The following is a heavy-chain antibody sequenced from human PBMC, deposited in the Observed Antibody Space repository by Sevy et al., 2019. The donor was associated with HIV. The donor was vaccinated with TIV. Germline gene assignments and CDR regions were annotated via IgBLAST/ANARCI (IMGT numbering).Heavy chain of an antibody. D-gene: IGHD2-2*01. Sequence: ASVKVSCRASGYTFTNYDINWVRQATGQGLEWMGWMNPNSGNTGYAQKFQGRVTMTRETSISTAYMELSSLRSEDTAVYYCARFLSTSYYYYHAMDVWGPGTTVTVSS. V-gene: IGHV1-8*01. CDR3: ARFLSTSYYYYHAMDV. CDR1: GYTFTNYD. CDR2: MNPNSGNT. J-gene: IGHJ6*02.